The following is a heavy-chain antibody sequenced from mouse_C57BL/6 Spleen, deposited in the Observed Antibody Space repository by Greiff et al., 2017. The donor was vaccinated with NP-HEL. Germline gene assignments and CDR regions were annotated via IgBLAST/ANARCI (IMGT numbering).Heavy chain of an antibody. CDR3: ARDCPRYYGSSYDY. J-gene: IGHJ2*01. CDR2: INYDGSST. CDR1: GFTFSDYY. D-gene: IGHD1-1*01. Sequence: EVQLVESEGGLVQPGRSMKLSCTASGFTFSDYYMAWVRQVPEKGLEWVANINYDGSSTYYLDSLKSRFIISRDNAKNILYLQMSSLKSEDTATYYCARDCPRYYGSSYDYWGQGTTLTVSS. V-gene: IGHV5-16*01.